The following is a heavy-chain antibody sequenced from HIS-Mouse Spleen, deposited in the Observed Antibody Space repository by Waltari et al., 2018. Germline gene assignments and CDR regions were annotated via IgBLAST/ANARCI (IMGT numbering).Heavy chain of an antibody. CDR2: IYYSGST. J-gene: IGHJ4*02. V-gene: IGHV4-59*01. CDR1: GCSISSYY. Sequence: QVQLQESGPGLVKPSETLSLTCTVSGCSISSYYWSWIRQPPGKGLEWIGYIYYSGSTNYNPSLKSRITISVETSKNQFSLKLSSVTAADTAVYYCARGLVAAGIFDYWGQGTLVTVSS. CDR3: ARGLVAAGIFDY. D-gene: IGHD1-26*01.